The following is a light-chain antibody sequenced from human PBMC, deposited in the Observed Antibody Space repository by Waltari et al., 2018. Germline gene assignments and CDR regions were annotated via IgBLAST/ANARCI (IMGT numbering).Light chain of an antibody. Sequence: DIQMTQSPSSLSASVGDRVTITFRASRSISNYLNWYQQKPGKAPKLLIYAASSLQSGVPSRFSGSGSGTDFTLTISSLQPEDFATYYCQQSDSAPRTFGQGTKVEIK. CDR2: AAS. CDR1: RSISNY. V-gene: IGKV1-39*01. CDR3: QQSDSAPRT. J-gene: IGKJ2*01.